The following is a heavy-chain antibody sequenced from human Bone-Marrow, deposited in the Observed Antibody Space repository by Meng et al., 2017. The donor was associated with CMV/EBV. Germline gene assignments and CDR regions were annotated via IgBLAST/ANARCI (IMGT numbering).Heavy chain of an antibody. CDR1: GFTFSSYA. V-gene: IGHV3-23*01. Sequence: GGSLRLSCAASGFTFSSYAMSWVRQAPGKGLEWVSAISGSGGSTYYADSVKGRFTISRDNSKNTLYQQMNSLRAEDTAVYYCAKGQRQLWLGNGWFDPWGQGPLVTVAS. CDR2: ISGSGGST. J-gene: IGHJ5*02. CDR3: AKGQRQLWLGNGWFDP. D-gene: IGHD5-18*01.